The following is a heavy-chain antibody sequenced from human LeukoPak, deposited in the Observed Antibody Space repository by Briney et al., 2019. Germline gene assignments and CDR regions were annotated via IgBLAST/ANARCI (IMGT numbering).Heavy chain of an antibody. V-gene: IGHV4-39*07. J-gene: IGHJ5*02. Sequence: SETLSLTCTVSGGSISSSSYYWGWIRQPPGKGLEWIGSIYYSGSTNYNPSLKSRVTMSVDTSKNQFSLKLNSVTAADTAVYYCARACTDMAAMVRGATNWFDPWGQGTLVTVSS. CDR3: ARACTDMAAMVRGATNWFDP. CDR2: IYYSGST. CDR1: GGSISSSSYY. D-gene: IGHD3-10*01.